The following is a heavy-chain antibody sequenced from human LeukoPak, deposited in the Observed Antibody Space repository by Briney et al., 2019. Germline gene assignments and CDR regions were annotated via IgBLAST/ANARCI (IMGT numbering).Heavy chain of an antibody. D-gene: IGHD3/OR15-3a*01. CDR1: GFTFSTSG. V-gene: IGHV3-23*01. J-gene: IGHJ4*02. Sequence: SGGSLRLSCAASGFTFSTSGMAWVRQAPGKGLEWVSTISLSGDRTHYADSVEGRFTISRDNSKNTLHLQMNSLRVEDTAVYYCAKRQDSQYFDYWGQGTLVTVSS. CDR2: ISLSGDRT. CDR3: AKRQDSQYFDY.